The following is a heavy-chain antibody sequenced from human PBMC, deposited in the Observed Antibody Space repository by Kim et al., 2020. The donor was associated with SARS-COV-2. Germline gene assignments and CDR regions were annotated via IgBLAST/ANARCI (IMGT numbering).Heavy chain of an antibody. CDR3: ASFLAGGSYYGMDV. Sequence: ASVKVSCKASGYTFTGYYMHWVRQAPGQGLEWMGRINPNSGGTNYAQKFQGRVTMTRDTSISTAYMELSRLRSDDTAVYYCASFLAGGSYYGMDVWGQGTTVTVSS. CDR1: GYTFTGYY. V-gene: IGHV1-2*06. D-gene: IGHD2-15*01. J-gene: IGHJ6*02. CDR2: INPNSGGT.